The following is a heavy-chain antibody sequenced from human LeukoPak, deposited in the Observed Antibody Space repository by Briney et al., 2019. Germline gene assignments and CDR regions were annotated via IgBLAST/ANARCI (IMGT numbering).Heavy chain of an antibody. Sequence: GGSLRLSCAASGFTFSSYDMHWVRHATGKGLEWVSAICTAGDTYYPGSVKGRFTISRENAKNSLYLQMNSLRAGDTAVYYCARGNYYDSSGFDYWGQGTLVTVSS. CDR2: ICTAGDT. CDR3: ARGNYYDSSGFDY. V-gene: IGHV3-13*01. D-gene: IGHD3-22*01. J-gene: IGHJ4*02. CDR1: GFTFSSYD.